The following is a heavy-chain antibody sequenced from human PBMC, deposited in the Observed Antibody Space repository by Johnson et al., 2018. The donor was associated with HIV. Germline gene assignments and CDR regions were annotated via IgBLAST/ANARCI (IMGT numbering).Heavy chain of an antibody. CDR1: GFTFSDYY. D-gene: IGHD1-26*01. CDR3: VRGGATTYDAFDS. J-gene: IGHJ3*02. V-gene: IGHV3-23*04. CDR2: ISGSGGST. Sequence: VQLVESGGGLVKPGGSLRLSCAASGFTFSDYYMSWIRQAPGKGLEWVSAISGSGGSTYYADSVKGRFTISRDNSKNTLYLQMNSLRVGDTAVYYCVRGGATTYDAFDSWGQGTMVTVSS.